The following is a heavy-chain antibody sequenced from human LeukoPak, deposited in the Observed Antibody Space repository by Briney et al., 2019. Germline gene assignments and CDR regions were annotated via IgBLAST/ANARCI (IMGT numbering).Heavy chain of an antibody. V-gene: IGHV5-51*01. CDR1: VYSFTSYW. J-gene: IGHJ4*02. Sequence: GEALKISCKGAVYSFTSYWICWVRQMPGKGLECMGSIYPGDSDTRYSPSFQRQVTISADKSISTGYLQWRSLKASDTAMYYCGRRRGSGSYYMDPYFDYWGQGTLVTVSS. CDR2: IYPGDSDT. CDR3: GRRRGSGSYYMDPYFDY. D-gene: IGHD3-10*01.